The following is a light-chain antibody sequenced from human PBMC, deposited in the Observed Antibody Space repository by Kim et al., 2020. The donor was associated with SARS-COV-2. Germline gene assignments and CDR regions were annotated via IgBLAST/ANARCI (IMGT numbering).Light chain of an antibody. CDR2: AAS. J-gene: IGKJ4*01. CDR1: QGISSY. CDR3: QQYYSYPLT. V-gene: IGKV1-8*01. Sequence: AIRMTQSPSSFSASTGDRVTITCRASQGISSYIAWYQQKPGKAPKLLIDAASTLQSGVPSRFSGIGSVTDFTLTISCLQSEDFATYYCQQYYSYPLTFGGGTKVDIK.